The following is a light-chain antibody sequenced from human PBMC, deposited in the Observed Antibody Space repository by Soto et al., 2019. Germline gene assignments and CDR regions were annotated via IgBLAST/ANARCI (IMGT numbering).Light chain of an antibody. Sequence: QSVLTQPASVSGSPGQSITISCTGTSSDVGGYNYVSWYQQHPGKAPKLMIYDVSNRPSGVSNRFSGSKSGNTASLTISGLKAEDEADYYCSSYTSSSTFYVFGTGTKLTVL. CDR1: SSDVGGYNY. V-gene: IGLV2-14*01. CDR3: SSYTSSSTFYV. J-gene: IGLJ1*01. CDR2: DVS.